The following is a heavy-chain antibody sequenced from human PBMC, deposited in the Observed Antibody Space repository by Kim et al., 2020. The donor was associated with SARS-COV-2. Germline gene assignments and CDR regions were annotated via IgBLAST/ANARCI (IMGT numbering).Heavy chain of an antibody. J-gene: IGHJ6*02. CDR3: AKEYCSSTSCYPPYGMDV. D-gene: IGHD2-2*01. V-gene: IGHV3-30*02. Sequence: KGRFTISRDNSKNTLYLQMNSLRAEDTAVYYCAKEYCSSTSCYPPYGMDVWGQGTTVTVSS.